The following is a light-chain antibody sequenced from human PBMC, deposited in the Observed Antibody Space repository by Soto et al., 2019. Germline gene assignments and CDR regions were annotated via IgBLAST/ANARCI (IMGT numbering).Light chain of an antibody. CDR1: QGIRNF. V-gene: IGKV1-27*01. CDR2: AAS. CDR3: QKYSSVPV. Sequence: DIQMTQSPTSLSASVGDRVTITCRASQGIRNFVAWYQQKPGKPPKLLIYAASTLQSGVPSRFSGSGSGTDFTITINSLQPEDVATYSCQKYSSVPVFGPGTKVDI. J-gene: IGKJ3*01.